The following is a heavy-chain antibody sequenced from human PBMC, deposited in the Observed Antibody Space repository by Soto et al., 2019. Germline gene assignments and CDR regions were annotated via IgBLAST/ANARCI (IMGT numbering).Heavy chain of an antibody. D-gene: IGHD2-21*02. Sequence: PGGSLRLSCAASGFTFSSYWMHWVRQAPGKGLVWVSRINSDGSSTSYADSVKGRFTISRDNAKNTLYPQMNSLRAEDTAVYYCARPRPYCGGDCPDSWGQGTLVTVSS. CDR2: INSDGSST. CDR1: GFTFSSYW. CDR3: ARPRPYCGGDCPDS. V-gene: IGHV3-74*01. J-gene: IGHJ4*02.